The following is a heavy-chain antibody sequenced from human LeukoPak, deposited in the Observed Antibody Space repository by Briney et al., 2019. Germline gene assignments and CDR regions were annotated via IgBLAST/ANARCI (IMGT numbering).Heavy chain of an antibody. CDR3: ARGYERDIAAAGTPLGY. J-gene: IGHJ4*02. CDR1: GYTFTGYY. V-gene: IGHV1-2*02. D-gene: IGHD6-13*01. CDR2: INPNSGGT. Sequence: GASVKVSCKASGYTFTGYYMHWVRQAPGQGLEWMGWINPNSGGTNYAQKFQGRVTMTRDTSISTAYMELSRLRSDDTAVYYCARGYERDIAAAGTPLGYWGQGTLVTVSS.